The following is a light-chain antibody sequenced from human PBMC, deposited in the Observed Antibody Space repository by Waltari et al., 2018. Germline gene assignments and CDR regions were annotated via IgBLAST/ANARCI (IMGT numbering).Light chain of an antibody. V-gene: IGKV3-20*01. CDR2: DAS. Sequence: EIVLTQSPGTLSVSPGESVTLSCRASQSVSRTLAWYQQKPGQAPRLLIYDASTRATGIPDRFRGSGSGTDFGLTISRLEPEDFAVYYCQKYVTLPATFGQGTKVEIK. J-gene: IGKJ1*01. CDR1: QSVSRT. CDR3: QKYVTLPAT.